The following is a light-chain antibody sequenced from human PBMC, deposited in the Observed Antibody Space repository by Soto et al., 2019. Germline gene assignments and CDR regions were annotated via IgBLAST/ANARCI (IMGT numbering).Light chain of an antibody. CDR1: QNIDNC. CDR3: QQYNSYPRT. V-gene: IGKV1-5*03. Sequence: DIQMTQSPSTLSASVGDRVTITCRASQNIDNCLAWYQHKPGKAPKVLIYNASTLEIGVPSRFSGRESGTEFTLTISSLLPDDFAPYYCQQYNSYPRTFGQGTTVEIK. J-gene: IGKJ2*01. CDR2: NAS.